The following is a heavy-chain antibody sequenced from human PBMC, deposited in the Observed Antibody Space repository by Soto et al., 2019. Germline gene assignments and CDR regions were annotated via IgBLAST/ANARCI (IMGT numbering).Heavy chain of an antibody. CDR2: IYYSGST. Sequence: SETLSLTCTVSGGSISSYYWSWIRQPPGKGLEGIGYIYYSGSTNYNPSLKSRVTISVDTSKNQFSLKRSSVTAADTAVYYCAREGGCTNGVCYEAFDYWGQGTLVTVSS. CDR1: GGSISSYY. CDR3: AREGGCTNGVCYEAFDY. J-gene: IGHJ4*02. V-gene: IGHV4-59*01. D-gene: IGHD2-8*01.